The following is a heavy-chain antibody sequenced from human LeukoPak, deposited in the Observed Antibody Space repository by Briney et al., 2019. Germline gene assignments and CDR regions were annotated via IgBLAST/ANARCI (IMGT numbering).Heavy chain of an antibody. J-gene: IGHJ5*02. Sequence: GRSLRLSCAASGFTFSSYSMNWVRQAPGKGLEWVSSISSSSSYIYYADSVKGRFTISRDNAKNSLYLQMNSLRAEDTAVYYCARDPAYCGGDCYSWGQGTLVTVSS. CDR3: ARDPAYCGGDCYS. CDR1: GFTFSSYS. V-gene: IGHV3-21*01. CDR2: ISSSSSYI. D-gene: IGHD2-21*02.